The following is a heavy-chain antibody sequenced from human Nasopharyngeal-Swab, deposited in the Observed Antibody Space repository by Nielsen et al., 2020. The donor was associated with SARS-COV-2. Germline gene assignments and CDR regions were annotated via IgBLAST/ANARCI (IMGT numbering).Heavy chain of an antibody. CDR3: ARGLWSSLRLLGGMDV. V-gene: IGHV3-11*04. Sequence: GESLKISCAASGFTFSDYYRSWIRQAPGKGLEWVSYISSSGSTIYYADSVKGRFTISRDNAKNSLYLQMNSLRAEDTAVYYCARGLWSSLRLLGGMDVWGQGTTVTVSS. J-gene: IGHJ6*02. CDR1: GFTFSDYY. D-gene: IGHD4/OR15-4a*01. CDR2: ISSSGSTI.